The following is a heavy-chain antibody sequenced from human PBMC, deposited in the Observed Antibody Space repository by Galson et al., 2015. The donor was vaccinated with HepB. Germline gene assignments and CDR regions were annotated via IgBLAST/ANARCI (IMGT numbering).Heavy chain of an antibody. CDR3: ARIRLHYYYYYGMDV. V-gene: IGHV2-70*11. D-gene: IGHD6-6*01. CDR2: IDWDDDK. Sequence: PALVKPTQTLTLTCTFSGFSLSTSGMCVSWIRQPPGKALEWLARIDWDDDKYYSTTLKTRLTISKDTSKNQVVLTMTNMDPVDTATYYCARIRLHYYYYYGMDVWGQGTTVTVSS. CDR1: GFSLSTSGMC. J-gene: IGHJ6*02.